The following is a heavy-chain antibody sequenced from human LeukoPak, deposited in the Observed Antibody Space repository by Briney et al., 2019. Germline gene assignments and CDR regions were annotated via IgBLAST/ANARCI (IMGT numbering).Heavy chain of an antibody. CDR1: GYTFTSYD. V-gene: IGHV1-8*01. J-gene: IGHJ6*03. CDR2: MNPNSGNT. CDR3: ARGQDSSGYYSYYYYYYMDV. D-gene: IGHD3-22*01. Sequence: ASVNVSCKASGYTFTSYDINWVRQATGQGLEWMGWMNPNSGNTGYAQKFQGRVTMTRNTSISTAYMELSSLRSEDTAVYYCARGQDSSGYYSYYYYYYMDVWGKGTTVTVSS.